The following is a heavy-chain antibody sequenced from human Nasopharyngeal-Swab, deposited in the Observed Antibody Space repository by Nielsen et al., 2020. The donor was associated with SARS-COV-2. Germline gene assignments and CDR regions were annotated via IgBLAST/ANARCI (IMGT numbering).Heavy chain of an antibody. Sequence: GESLKISCKGSGYSFTNYWIVWVRQMPGKGPEWMGTIDPRDSYITCSPSFQGHVTISTDKSINTAYLQWSSLKASDTAMYYCARLISGSGPFDPWGQGTLVTVSS. CDR1: GYSFTNYW. CDR3: ARLISGSGPFDP. V-gene: IGHV5-10-1*01. D-gene: IGHD3-10*01. CDR2: IDPRDSYI. J-gene: IGHJ5*02.